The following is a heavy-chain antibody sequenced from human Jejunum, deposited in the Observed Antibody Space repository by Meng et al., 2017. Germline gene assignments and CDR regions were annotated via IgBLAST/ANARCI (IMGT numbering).Heavy chain of an antibody. V-gene: IGHV4-39*07. J-gene: IGHJ4*02. D-gene: IGHD6-19*01. CDR1: GASISSRSYY. CDR2: IYYSGSR. CDR3: ARVGLGWSGFDS. Sequence: QLQLQESGPGLVKPSETLSLTCTVSGASISSRSYYWGWIRRPPGKGLEWIGSIYYSGSRYYNPSLKSRVTISQDTSKNQFSLQLSSVTAADTAIYYCARVGLGWSGFDSWGQGSLVTVSS.